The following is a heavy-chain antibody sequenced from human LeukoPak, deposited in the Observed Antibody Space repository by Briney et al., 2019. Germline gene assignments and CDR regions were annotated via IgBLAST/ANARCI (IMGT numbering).Heavy chain of an antibody. V-gene: IGHV3-33*06. Sequence: GGSLRLSCAASGFTFSSYGMHWVRQAPGKGLEWVAVIWYDGSNKYYADSVKGRFTISRDNSKNTLYLQMNSLRAEDTAVYCCAKTYYYDSSGFGPLGYWGLGTLVTVSS. CDR3: AKTYYYDSSGFGPLGY. D-gene: IGHD3-22*01. J-gene: IGHJ4*02. CDR1: GFTFSSYG. CDR2: IWYDGSNK.